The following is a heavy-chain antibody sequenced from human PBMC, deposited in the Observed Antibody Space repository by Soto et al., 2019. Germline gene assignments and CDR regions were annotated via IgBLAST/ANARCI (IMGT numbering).Heavy chain of an antibody. Sequence: HPGGSLRLSCAASGVTFRSYSMNWVRQAPGKGLEWVSHVKSDGSTTNYADSVKGRFTISRDNAKNTLYLQMNSLTAEDTAVYYCARGGYCSVGSCPTTKIVDLWGQGILVTVSS. CDR1: GVTFRSYS. CDR3: ARGGYCSVGSCPTTKIVDL. CDR2: VKSDGSTT. D-gene: IGHD2-15*01. V-gene: IGHV3-74*01. J-gene: IGHJ5*02.